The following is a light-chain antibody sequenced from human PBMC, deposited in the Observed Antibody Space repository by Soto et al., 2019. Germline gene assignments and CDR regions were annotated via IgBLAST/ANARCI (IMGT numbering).Light chain of an antibody. Sequence: QTVVTQEPSISVSPGGTVTLTCGLTSGSVSITSYPSWFQQTPGQAPRTLIYSTNTRSSGVSDRFSGSILGGKAALTITGAQAADESDYYCALYLGGGITVFGGGTQLTV. V-gene: IGLV8-61*01. J-gene: IGLJ7*01. CDR3: ALYLGGGITV. CDR2: STN. CDR1: SGSVSITSY.